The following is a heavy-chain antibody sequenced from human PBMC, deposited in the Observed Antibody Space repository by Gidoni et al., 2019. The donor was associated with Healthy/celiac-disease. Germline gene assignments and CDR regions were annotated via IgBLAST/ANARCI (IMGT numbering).Heavy chain of an antibody. CDR3: ASDSYGAYPYYYYYGMDV. J-gene: IGHJ6*02. Sequence: QVQLVQSGAEVKKPGASVKVTRRAAGYTDTGYYMHWVRQAPGQGLEWLGWINPNSGVTNYAQTFQGWVTMTRDTSISPAYMELSRLISDATAVYYCASDSYGAYPYYYYYGMDVWGQGTTVTVSS. CDR1: GYTDTGYY. CDR2: INPNSGVT. V-gene: IGHV1-2*04. D-gene: IGHD4-17*01.